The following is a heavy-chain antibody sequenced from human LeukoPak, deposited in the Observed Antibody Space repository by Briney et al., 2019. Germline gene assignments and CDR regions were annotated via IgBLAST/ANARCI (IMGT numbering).Heavy chain of an antibody. V-gene: IGHV4-61*09. CDR1: GGSISSGSYY. Sequence: SQTLSLTCTVSGGSISSGSYYWSWIRQPAGKGLEWIGHIYTSGSTNYNPSLKSRVTISVDTSKNQFSLKLSSVTAADTAVYYCARGVSNCSGGSCYSFDYWGQGTLVTVSS. CDR3: ARGVSNCSGGSCYSFDY. D-gene: IGHD2-15*01. J-gene: IGHJ4*02. CDR2: IYTSGST.